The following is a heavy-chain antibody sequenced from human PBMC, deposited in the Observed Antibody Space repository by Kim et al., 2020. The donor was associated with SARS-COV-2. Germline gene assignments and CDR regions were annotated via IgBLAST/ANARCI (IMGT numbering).Heavy chain of an antibody. CDR3: ARYYGDYGDAFDI. J-gene: IGHJ3*02. Sequence: ASVKVSCKASGYTFTGYYMHWVRQAPGQGLEWMGRINPNSGGTNYAQKFQGRVTMTRDTSISTAYMELSRLRSDDTAVYYCARYYGDYGDAFDIWGQGTMVTVSS. V-gene: IGHV1-2*06. D-gene: IGHD4-17*01. CDR1: GYTFTGYY. CDR2: INPNSGGT.